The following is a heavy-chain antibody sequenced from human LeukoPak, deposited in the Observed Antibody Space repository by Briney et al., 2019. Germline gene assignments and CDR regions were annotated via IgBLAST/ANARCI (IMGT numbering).Heavy chain of an antibody. Sequence: SETLSLTCAVYGGSFSGYYWSWIRQPPGKGLEWIGEINHSGSTNYNPSLKSRVTISVDTSKSQFSLKLSSVTAADTAVYYCARKTVWGSYRWDYWGQGTLVTVSS. CDR1: GGSFSGYY. CDR3: ARKTVWGSYRWDY. CDR2: INHSGST. J-gene: IGHJ4*02. V-gene: IGHV4-34*01. D-gene: IGHD3-16*02.